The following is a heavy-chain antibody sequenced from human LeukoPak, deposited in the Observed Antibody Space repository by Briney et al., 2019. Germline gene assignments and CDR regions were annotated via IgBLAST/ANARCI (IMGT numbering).Heavy chain of an antibody. CDR3: ASLVHAFDI. CDR2: VSYDGSNK. Sequence: GRSLRLSCAASGFTFSSYAMHWVRQAPGKGLEWVAVVSYDGSNKYCADSVKGRFTISRDNSKSTLYLQMNSLRAEDTAVYYCASLVHAFDIWGQGTMVTVSS. V-gene: IGHV3-30-3*01. D-gene: IGHD6-13*01. J-gene: IGHJ3*02. CDR1: GFTFSSYA.